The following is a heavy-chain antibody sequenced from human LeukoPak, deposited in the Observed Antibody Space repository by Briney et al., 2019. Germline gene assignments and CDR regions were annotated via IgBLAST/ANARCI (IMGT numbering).Heavy chain of an antibody. Sequence: PGGSLRLSCAASGFTFSNYRMNWVRQAPGKGLEWVSSISSSSIYIYYADPLKGRFTISRDNAKNSLYLQMNSLRAEDTAVYYCARGRDGYNLVDAFDIWGQGIMVTVSS. CDR3: ARGRDGYNLVDAFDI. CDR1: GFTFSNYR. V-gene: IGHV3-21*01. J-gene: IGHJ3*02. D-gene: IGHD5-24*01. CDR2: ISSSSIYI.